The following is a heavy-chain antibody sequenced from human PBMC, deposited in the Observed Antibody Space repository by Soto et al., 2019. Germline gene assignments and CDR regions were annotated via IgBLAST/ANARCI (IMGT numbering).Heavy chain of an antibody. Sequence: GGSLRLSCAASGFTFSSYWMSWVRQAPGKGQERVANIKQDGSETYYVDSVKGRFTISRDNAKNSLYLQMNSLRAEDTAIYYCAKGLDRASLDFWGQGALVTVSS. V-gene: IGHV3-7*01. CDR3: AKGLDRASLDF. CDR2: IKQDGSET. CDR1: GFTFSSYW. D-gene: IGHD1-1*01. J-gene: IGHJ4*02.